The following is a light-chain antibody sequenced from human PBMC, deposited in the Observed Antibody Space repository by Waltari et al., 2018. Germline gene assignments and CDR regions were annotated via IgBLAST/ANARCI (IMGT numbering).Light chain of an antibody. CDR2: GAS. J-gene: IGKJ1*01. V-gene: IGKV3-15*01. CDR1: QTVSSN. CDR3: QQYNNWPPWT. Sequence: ETILTQSPSTLSVSPGERATLSCRASQTVSSNLAWYQQKPGQAPRHLLYGASTRAAGIPARFSGSGSGTQFTLTINSLQSEDFAVYYCQQYNNWPPWTFGQGTKVEIK.